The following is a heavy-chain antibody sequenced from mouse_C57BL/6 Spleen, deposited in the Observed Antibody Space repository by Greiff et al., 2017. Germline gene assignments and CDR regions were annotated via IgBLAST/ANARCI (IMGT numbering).Heavy chain of an antibody. J-gene: IGHJ4*01. CDR2: IDPSDSYT. CDR1: GYTFTSYW. D-gene: IGHD2-1*01. CDR3: ANYGNYDDYYAMDY. Sequence: QVQLQQPGAELVKPGASVKLSCKASGYTFTSYWMQWVKQRPGQGLEWIGEIDPSDSYTNYNQKFKGKATLTVDTSSSTAYMQLSSLTSEDSAVYYCANYGNYDDYYAMDYWGQGTSVTVSS. V-gene: IGHV1-50*01.